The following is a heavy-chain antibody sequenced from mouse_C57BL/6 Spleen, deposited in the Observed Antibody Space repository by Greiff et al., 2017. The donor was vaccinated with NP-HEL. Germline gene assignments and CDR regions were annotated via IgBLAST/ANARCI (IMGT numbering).Heavy chain of an antibody. D-gene: IGHD1-1*01. CDR3: ARAYYYGSSYWYFDV. CDR1: GFTFSDYY. Sequence: EVQVVESEGGLVQPGSSMKLSCTASGFTFSDYYMAWVRQVPEKGLEWVANINYDGSSTYYLDSLKSRFIISRDNAKNILYLQMSSLKSEDTATYYCARAYYYGSSYWYFDVWGTGTTVTVSS. V-gene: IGHV5-16*01. J-gene: IGHJ1*03. CDR2: INYDGSST.